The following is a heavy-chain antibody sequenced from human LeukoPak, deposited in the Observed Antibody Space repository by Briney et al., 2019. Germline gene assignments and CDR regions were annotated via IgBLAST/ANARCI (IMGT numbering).Heavy chain of an antibody. CDR1: GFTFSSYA. Sequence: GGSLRLSCAASGFTFSSYAMHWVRQAPGKGLGWVAVISFDGSNKFYADSVKGRFTISRDNSKHTLYLQMNSLGAEDTAVYYCVRDIWYTSGPSSYWGQGTLVTVSS. J-gene: IGHJ4*02. D-gene: IGHD6-19*01. CDR3: VRDIWYTSGPSSY. V-gene: IGHV3-30-3*01. CDR2: ISFDGSNK.